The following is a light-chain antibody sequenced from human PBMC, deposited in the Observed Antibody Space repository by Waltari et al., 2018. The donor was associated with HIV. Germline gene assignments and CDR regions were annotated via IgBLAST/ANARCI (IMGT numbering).Light chain of an antibody. J-gene: IGLJ3*02. CDR2: RNN. CDR3: QSYDNSLSGLV. V-gene: IGLV1-40*01. Sequence: QSVLTQPPSVSGAPGQRVSISCTGSSSNIGAGYDVHWYQQLPGTAPKLLIYRNNSRPSGVPDRVAGSKSGTSASLAITGLQPEDEADYYCQSYDNSLSGLVFGGGTKLTVL. CDR1: SSNIGAGYD.